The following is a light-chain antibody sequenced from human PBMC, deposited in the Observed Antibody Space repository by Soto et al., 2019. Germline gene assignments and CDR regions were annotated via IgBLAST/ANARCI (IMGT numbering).Light chain of an antibody. CDR2: EVR. CDR3: TSYTPTGALV. J-gene: IGLJ6*01. V-gene: IGLV2-14*01. Sequence: QSALTQPRSVSGSPGQSVTISCTGTSSDVGGYNYVSWYQHRPGKAPRLMIYEVRNRLSGVSNRFSGSKSGNTASLTISGLQSEDEADYYCTSYTPTGALVFGSGTKVTVL. CDR1: SSDVGGYNY.